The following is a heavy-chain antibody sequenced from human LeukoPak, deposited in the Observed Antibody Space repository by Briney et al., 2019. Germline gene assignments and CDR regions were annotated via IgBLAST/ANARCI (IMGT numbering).Heavy chain of an antibody. CDR2: IYSGGST. J-gene: IGHJ4*02. Sequence: PGGSLRLSCTVSGFTVSSNSMSWVRQAPGKGLEWVSVIYSGGSTYYADSVKGRFTISRDNAKNTLYLQMNSLRAEDTAVYYCARGLSGYSSSLGYWGQGTLVTVSS. D-gene: IGHD6-6*01. V-gene: IGHV3-53*01. CDR3: ARGLSGYSSSLGY. CDR1: GFTVSSNS.